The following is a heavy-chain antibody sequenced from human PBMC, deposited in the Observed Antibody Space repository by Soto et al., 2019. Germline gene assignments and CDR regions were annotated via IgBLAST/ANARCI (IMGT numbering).Heavy chain of an antibody. V-gene: IGHV1-18*01. CDR3: ARVKQDCDFWSGVYGMDV. Sequence: ASVKVSCKASGYTFTSYGISWVRQAPGQGLEWMGWISAYNGNTNYAQKLQGRVTMTTDTYTSTAYMELRSLRSDDTAVYYCARVKQDCDFWSGVYGMDVWGQGTTVTVSS. CDR2: ISAYNGNT. D-gene: IGHD3-3*01. J-gene: IGHJ6*02. CDR1: GYTFTSYG.